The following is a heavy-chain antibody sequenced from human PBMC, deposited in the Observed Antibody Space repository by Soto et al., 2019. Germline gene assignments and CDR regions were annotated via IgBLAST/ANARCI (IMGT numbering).Heavy chain of an antibody. D-gene: IGHD3-3*01. CDR2: MNPNSGNT. CDR3: ARHNDFWSGYYWYYGMDV. CDR1: GYTFTSYD. J-gene: IGHJ6*02. Sequence: QVQLVQSGAEVKKPGASVKVSCKASGYTFTSYDINWVRQATGQGLEWTGWMNPNSGNTGYAQKFQGSVTMTRNTSISTAYMELSSLRSEDTAVYYCARHNDFWSGYYWYYGMDVWGQGTTVTVSS. V-gene: IGHV1-8*01.